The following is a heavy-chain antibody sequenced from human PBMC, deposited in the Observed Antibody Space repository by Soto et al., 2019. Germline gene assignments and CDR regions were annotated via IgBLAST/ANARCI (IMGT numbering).Heavy chain of an antibody. CDR3: ARVGTFPMATIRY. Sequence: QVQLVQSGAEVKKPGSSVKVSCKASGGTFSSYAISWVRQAPGQGLEWMGGIIPIFGTANYAQKFQGRVTMPADEATSTAYMELSSLRSEDTAVYYCARVGTFPMATIRYWGQGTLVTVSS. V-gene: IGHV1-69*12. D-gene: IGHD5-12*01. J-gene: IGHJ4*02. CDR1: GGTFSSYA. CDR2: IIPIFGTA.